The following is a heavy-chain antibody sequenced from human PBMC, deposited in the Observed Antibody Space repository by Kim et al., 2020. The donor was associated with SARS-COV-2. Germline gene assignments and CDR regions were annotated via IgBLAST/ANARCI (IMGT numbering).Heavy chain of an antibody. CDR1: GGTFSSYA. J-gene: IGHJ5*02. CDR2: IIPIFGTA. V-gene: IGHV1-69*13. CDR3: ARDRGWDCSGGSCYLGTSGWFDP. Sequence: SVKVSCKASGGTFSSYAISWVRQAPGQGLEWMGGIIPIFGTANYAQKFQGRVTITADESTSTAYMELSSLRSEDTAVYYCARDRGWDCSGGSCYLGTSGWFDPWGQGTLVTVSS. D-gene: IGHD2-15*01.